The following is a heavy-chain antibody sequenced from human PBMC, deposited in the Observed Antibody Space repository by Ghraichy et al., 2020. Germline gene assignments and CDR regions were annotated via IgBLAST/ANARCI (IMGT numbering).Heavy chain of an antibody. Sequence: GESLRLSCRTSGFIFNNFPMSWVRQAPGSGLEWVSSISESGVNTYYADSVKGRFTISRDNSRNMVFLQMSSLRAEDTALYYCTKRWDFFSGISYRYFDFWSQRTLVTVSS. CDR3: TKRWDFFSGISYRYFDF. D-gene: IGHD2-15*01. V-gene: IGHV3-23*01. CDR2: ISESGVNT. CDR1: GFIFNNFP. J-gene: IGHJ4*02.